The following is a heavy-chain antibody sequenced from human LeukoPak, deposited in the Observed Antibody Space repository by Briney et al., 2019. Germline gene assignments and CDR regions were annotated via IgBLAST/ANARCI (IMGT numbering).Heavy chain of an antibody. CDR3: ARMKRADPSPIDY. J-gene: IGHJ4*02. V-gene: IGHV3-7*01. Sequence: GGSLRLSCAASGFTFSSYWMSLVRQAPGKGLEWVANIKQDGSEKYYVDSVKGRFTISRDNAKNSLYLQMNSLRAEDTAVYYCARMKRADPSPIDYWGQGTLVTVSS. CDR2: IKQDGSEK. CDR1: GFTFSSYW.